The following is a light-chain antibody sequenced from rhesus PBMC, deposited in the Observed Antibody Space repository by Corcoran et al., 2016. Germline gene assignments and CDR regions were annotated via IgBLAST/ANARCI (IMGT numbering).Light chain of an antibody. CDR3: LQHKSYPRT. CDR1: QGISSY. CDR2: TAS. Sequence: DIQMTQSPSSLSASVGDRVTITCRASQGISSYLNWYQQKPGKAPKLLIYTASNLESGVTSRFSGMGSGTEFTLTISSLQPEDFASYYCLQHKSYPRTFGQGTKVEIK. J-gene: IGKJ1*01. V-gene: IGKV1-28*02.